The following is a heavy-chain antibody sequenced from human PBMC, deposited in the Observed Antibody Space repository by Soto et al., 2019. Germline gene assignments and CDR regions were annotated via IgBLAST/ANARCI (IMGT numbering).Heavy chain of an antibody. CDR1: GGSISSYH. CDR3: GRESGVTWDYEAY. Sequence: QVQPQESGPGLVKPLETLSLTCTVSGGSISSYHWSWIRQPAGKGLEWIGRIYTSGNTNYNPSLRSRVTLSIDTSKNQFFLRLNSVTAADSAVYFCGRESGVTWDYEAYWGQGTPVTVSS. J-gene: IGHJ4*02. V-gene: IGHV4-4*07. D-gene: IGHD1-7*01. CDR2: IYTSGNT.